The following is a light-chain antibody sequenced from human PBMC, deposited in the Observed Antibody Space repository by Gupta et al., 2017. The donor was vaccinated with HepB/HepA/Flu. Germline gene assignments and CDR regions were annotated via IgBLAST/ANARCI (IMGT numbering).Light chain of an antibody. Sequence: QSVLTQPPSVSGTPGQRVTISCTGSSSNIGEGYDVHWYQQLPATAPKLLIYGNSNRPSGVPDRFSGSKSGTSASLAITGLQAEDEAHYYCQSYDSSLLASVFGGASKLSLL. V-gene: IGLV1-40*01. CDR1: SSNIGEGYD. J-gene: IGLJ2*01. CDR2: GNS. CDR3: QSYDSSLLASV.